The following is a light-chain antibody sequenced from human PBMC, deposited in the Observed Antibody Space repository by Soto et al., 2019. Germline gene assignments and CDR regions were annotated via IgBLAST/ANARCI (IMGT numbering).Light chain of an antibody. V-gene: IGKV1-8*01. CDR3: QQYYSYPRT. J-gene: IGKJ1*01. CDR2: AAS. CDR1: QGISSY. Sequence: AIRMTQSPSSFSASTGDRVTITCRASQGISSYLAWYQQKPGKAPKLLIYAASTLQSGVPSRFSGSGSGTYFTLTISCLQSEHFATYYYQQYYSYPRTFGQRTKVEIK.